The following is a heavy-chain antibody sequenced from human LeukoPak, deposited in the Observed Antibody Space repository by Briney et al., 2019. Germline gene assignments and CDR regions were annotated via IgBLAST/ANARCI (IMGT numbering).Heavy chain of an antibody. CDR2: ISSSSSYI. CDR1: GFTFSSYS. D-gene: IGHD3-3*01. V-gene: IGHV3-21*01. CDR3: ARGIYDFWSGYYGGPFDY. Sequence: GGSLRLSCAASGFTFSSYSMNWVRQAPGKGLEWVSSISSSSSYIYYADSVKGRFTISRDNAKNSLYLQMNSLRAEDTAVYYCARGIYDFWSGYYGGPFDYWGQGTLVTVFS. J-gene: IGHJ4*02.